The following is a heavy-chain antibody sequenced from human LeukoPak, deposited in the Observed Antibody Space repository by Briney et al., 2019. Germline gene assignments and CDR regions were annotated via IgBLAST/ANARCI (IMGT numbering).Heavy chain of an antibody. D-gene: IGHD4-17*01. CDR1: GFTFSNYA. CDR3: ANTYDYVDSGWSGHFDY. Sequence: GGSLRLSCAASGFTFSNYAMSWVRQAPGKGLEWVSSISGSGDWTNYANSVKGRFTISRDNPKNTLYLQMKSLRAEDTATYYCANTYDYVDSGWSGHFDYWGQGALVTVSS. V-gene: IGHV3-23*01. J-gene: IGHJ4*02. CDR2: ISGSGDWT.